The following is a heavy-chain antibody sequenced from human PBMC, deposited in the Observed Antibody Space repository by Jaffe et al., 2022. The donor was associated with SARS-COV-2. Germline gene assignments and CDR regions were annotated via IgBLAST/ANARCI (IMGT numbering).Heavy chain of an antibody. J-gene: IGHJ4*02. V-gene: IGHV3-33*01. CDR3: ARDGVLSYYYDSSGYFFDY. Sequence: QVQLVESGGGVVQPGRSLRLSCAASGFTFSSYGMHWVRQAPGKGLEWVAVIWYDGSNKYYADSVKGRFTISRDNSKNTLYLQMNSLRAEDTAVYYCARDGVLSYYYDSSGYFFDYWGQGTLVTVSS. CDR1: GFTFSSYG. D-gene: IGHD3-22*01. CDR2: IWYDGSNK.